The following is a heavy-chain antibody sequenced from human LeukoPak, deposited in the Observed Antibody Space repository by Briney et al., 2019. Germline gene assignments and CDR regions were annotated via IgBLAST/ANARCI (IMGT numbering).Heavy chain of an antibody. J-gene: IGHJ4*02. CDR1: GDSFSSHY. Sequence: PSETLSLTCTVSGDSFSSHYWSWIRQPPGKGLEWIGYIYGSGSTHYDPSLRSRVTISEDTSKNQFSLKLTSVTAADTAVYYCARNVGWYSHDSWGQGTLVTVSS. CDR3: ARNVGWYSHDS. V-gene: IGHV4-59*08. D-gene: IGHD6-19*01. CDR2: IYGSGST.